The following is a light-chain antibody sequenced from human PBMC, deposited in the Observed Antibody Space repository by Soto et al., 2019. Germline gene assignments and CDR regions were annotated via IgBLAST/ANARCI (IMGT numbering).Light chain of an antibody. CDR2: SNN. J-gene: IGLJ3*02. V-gene: IGLV1-44*01. Sequence: QSVLTQPPSASGTPGPRVTISCSGSSSNIGSNTVNWYQQLPGTAPKLLIYSNNQRPSGVPDRFSGSKSGTSASLAISGLQSEDEADYDCAAWDDSLNGVFGGGTKHTVL. CDR3: AAWDDSLNGV. CDR1: SSNIGSNT.